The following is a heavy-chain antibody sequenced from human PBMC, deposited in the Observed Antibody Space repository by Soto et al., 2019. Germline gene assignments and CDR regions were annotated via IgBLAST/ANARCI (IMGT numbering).Heavy chain of an antibody. J-gene: IGHJ3*02. Sequence: EVQLVESGGGLVQPGGSLRLSCAASGFTFSSYEMDWVRQAPGKGLERGAYINSGGSSIYYADSVKGRFTISRENAKNSLYLQMNSLRAEDTAVYYCAKEKSVMYSGYDAFDIWGQGTMVTVS. CDR2: INSGGSSI. D-gene: IGHD5-12*01. CDR1: GFTFSSYE. CDR3: AKEKSVMYSGYDAFDI. V-gene: IGHV3-48*03.